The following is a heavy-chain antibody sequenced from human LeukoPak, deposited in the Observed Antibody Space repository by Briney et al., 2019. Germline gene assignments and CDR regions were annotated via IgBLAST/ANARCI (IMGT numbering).Heavy chain of an antibody. V-gene: IGHV1-18*01. J-gene: IGHJ4*02. D-gene: IGHD1-7*01. CDR2: ISVYNSNT. Sequence: ASVKVSCKASGYTFTSYFISWVRQAPGQGLEWMGWISVYNSNTNYAQKLQDRVTMTTDTSTSTAYMELRSLRSDDTAVYYCARVGLPTWYYYFDYWGQGALVTVSS. CDR3: ARVGLPTWYYYFDY. CDR1: GYTFTSYF.